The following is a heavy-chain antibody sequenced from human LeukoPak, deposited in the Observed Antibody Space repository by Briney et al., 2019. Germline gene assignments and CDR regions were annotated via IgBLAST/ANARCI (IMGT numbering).Heavy chain of an antibody. Sequence: GGSLRLSCAASGFTFSSYAITWVREAPGKGLEWVSTSDSDGSPYYADSVKGRFTISRDNSKNTLYLQMNSLKAEDTAVYYCAKERGGTTPRFDNWGQGTLVTVSS. CDR1: GFTFSSYA. CDR3: AKERGGTTPRFDN. CDR2: SDSDGSP. D-gene: IGHD1-7*01. J-gene: IGHJ4*02. V-gene: IGHV3-23*01.